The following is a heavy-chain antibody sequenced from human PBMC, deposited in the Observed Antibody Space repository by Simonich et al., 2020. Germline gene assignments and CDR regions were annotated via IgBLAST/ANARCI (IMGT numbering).Heavy chain of an antibody. Sequence: QVQLVESGGGVVQPGRSLRLSCAASGFTFSSYAMHWVRQAQGKGLEGGAVISYDGSNKYYADSVKGRFTISRDNSKNTLYLQMNSLRAEDTAVYYCARDHLDSGSYYFDYWGQGTLVTVSS. J-gene: IGHJ4*02. V-gene: IGHV3-30*07. CDR3: ARDHLDSGSYYFDY. CDR1: GFTFSSYA. CDR2: ISYDGSNK. D-gene: IGHD1-26*01.